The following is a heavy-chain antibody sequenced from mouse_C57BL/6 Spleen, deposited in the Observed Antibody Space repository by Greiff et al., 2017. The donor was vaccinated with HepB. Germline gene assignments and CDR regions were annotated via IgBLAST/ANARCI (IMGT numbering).Heavy chain of an antibody. V-gene: IGHV5-4*03. D-gene: IGHD1-1*01. CDR1: GFTFSSYA. CDR2: ISDGGSYT. Sequence: DVKLVESGGGLVKPGGSLKLSCAASGFTFSSYAMSWVRQTPEKRLEWVATISDGGSYTYYPDNVKGRFTISRDNAKNNLYLQMSHLKSEDTAMYYCAREKDYGSFFDYWGQGTTLTVSS. J-gene: IGHJ2*01. CDR3: AREKDYGSFFDY.